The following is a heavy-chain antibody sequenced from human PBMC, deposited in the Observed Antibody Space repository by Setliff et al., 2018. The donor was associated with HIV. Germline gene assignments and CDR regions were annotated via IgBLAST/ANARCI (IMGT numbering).Heavy chain of an antibody. Sequence: SETLSLTCTVSGGSISSGDYYWTWIRQHPGKGLEWIGYINYSGNTYYNPSLKSRLNISVDTSKNQFSLNLGSVTATDTAVYYCARALGYCSSTSCYAEYFDCWGQGTLVTVSS. CDR1: GGSISSGDYY. V-gene: IGHV4-31*03. D-gene: IGHD2-2*01. CDR2: INYSGNT. J-gene: IGHJ4*02. CDR3: ARALGYCSSTSCYAEYFDC.